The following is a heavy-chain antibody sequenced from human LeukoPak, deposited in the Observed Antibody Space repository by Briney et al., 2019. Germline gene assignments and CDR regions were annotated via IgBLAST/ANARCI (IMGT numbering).Heavy chain of an antibody. Sequence: SETLSLTCTVSGGSISSYYWSWIRQPPGKGLEWIGYIYYSGSTNYNPSLKSRVTISVDTSKNQFSLKLSSVTAADTAVYYCARVLGSHSRERYCSSTSCSLYYYYYTDVWGKGTTVTVSS. CDR2: IYYSGST. CDR1: GGSISSYY. J-gene: IGHJ6*03. V-gene: IGHV4-59*01. D-gene: IGHD2-2*01. CDR3: ARVLGSHSRERYCSSTSCSLYYYYYTDV.